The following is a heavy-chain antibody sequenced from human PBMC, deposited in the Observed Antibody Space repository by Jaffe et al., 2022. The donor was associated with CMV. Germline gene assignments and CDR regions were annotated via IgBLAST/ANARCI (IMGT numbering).Heavy chain of an antibody. V-gene: IGHV4-4*07. CDR3: ARGYHDSSGYYYYYYGMDV. Sequence: QVQLQESGPGLVKPSETLSLTCTVSGGSISSYYWSWIRQPAGKGLEWIGRIYTSGSTNYNPSLKSRVTMSVDTSKNQFSLKLSSVTAADTAVYYCARGYHDSSGYYYYYYGMDVWGQGTTVTVSS. J-gene: IGHJ6*02. CDR1: GGSISSYY. CDR2: IYTSGST. D-gene: IGHD3-22*01.